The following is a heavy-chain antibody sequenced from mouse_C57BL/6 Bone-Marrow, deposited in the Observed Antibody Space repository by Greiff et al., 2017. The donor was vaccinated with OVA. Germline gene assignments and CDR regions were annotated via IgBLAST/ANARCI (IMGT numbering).Heavy chain of an antibody. CDR1: GFTFSSYG. V-gene: IGHV5-6*01. J-gene: IGHJ2*01. D-gene: IGHD2-3*01. Sequence: EVKLVESGGDLVKPGGSLKLSCAASGFTFSSYGMSWVRQTQDKRLEWVATISSGGSYTYYPDSVKGRFTISRDNAKNTLYLQMSSLKSEDTAMYYCARDGYSDYWCQGTTLTVSS. CDR2: ISSGGSYT. CDR3: ARDGYSDY.